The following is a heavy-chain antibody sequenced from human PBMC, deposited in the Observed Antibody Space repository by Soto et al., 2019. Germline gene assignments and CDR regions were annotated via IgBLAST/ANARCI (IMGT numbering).Heavy chain of an antibody. V-gene: IGHV5-51*01. J-gene: IGHJ4*02. Sequence: PGESLKISCKGSGYSFTSYWIGWVRQMPRKGLEWMGIIYPGDSDTRYSPSFQGQVTISADKSISTAYLQWSSLKASDIAMYYCARQDDCSGGSCFLDYWGQGTLVTVSS. CDR3: ARQDDCSGGSCFLDY. CDR2: IYPGDSDT. CDR1: GYSFTSYW. D-gene: IGHD2-15*01.